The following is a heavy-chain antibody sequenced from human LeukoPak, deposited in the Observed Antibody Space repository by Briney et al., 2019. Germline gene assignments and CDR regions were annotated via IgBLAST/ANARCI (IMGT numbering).Heavy chain of an antibody. J-gene: IGHJ4*02. CDR1: GFTFSSYA. CDR3: AKSRYCSGGSCYHDY. V-gene: IGHV3-23*01. CDR2: ISGSGGST. D-gene: IGHD2-15*01. Sequence: TGGSLRLSCAASGFTFSSYAMSWVRQAPGKGLEWVSAISGSGGSTYYADSVKGRFTISRDSSKNTLYLQMNSLRAEDTAVYYCAKSRYCSGGSCYHDYWGQGTLVTVSS.